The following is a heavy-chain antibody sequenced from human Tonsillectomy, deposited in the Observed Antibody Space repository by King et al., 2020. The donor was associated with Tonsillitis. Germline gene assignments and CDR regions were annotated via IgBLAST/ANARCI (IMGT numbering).Heavy chain of an antibody. D-gene: IGHD2-2*02. Sequence: VQLVESGGGLVQPGGSLRLSCAASGFSFSTYSMNWVRQAPGKGLEWVSYISSSSNLIYYADSVKGRVTISRDNAKNSLFLEMNNLRAEDTAVYYCVRETRIPRSYHFDYWGQGTLVTVSS. CDR2: ISSSSNLI. J-gene: IGHJ4*02. CDR3: VRETRIPRSYHFDY. CDR1: GFSFSTYS. V-gene: IGHV3-48*01.